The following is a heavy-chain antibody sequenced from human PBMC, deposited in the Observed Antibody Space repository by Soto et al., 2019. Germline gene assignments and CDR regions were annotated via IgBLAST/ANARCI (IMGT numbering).Heavy chain of an antibody. Sequence: GGSLRLACAASGFTFSSYGMTWVRQAPGKGLEWVSFSSATGAGTYYADSVKGRFTISRDNSKNTLYLQMTSLRADDTAVYYCAKDRRAGGNYGFYSDFWGQGALVTVSS. CDR3: AKDRRAGGNYGFYSDF. D-gene: IGHD1-7*01. CDR2: SSATGAGT. V-gene: IGHV3-23*01. CDR1: GFTFSSYG. J-gene: IGHJ4*02.